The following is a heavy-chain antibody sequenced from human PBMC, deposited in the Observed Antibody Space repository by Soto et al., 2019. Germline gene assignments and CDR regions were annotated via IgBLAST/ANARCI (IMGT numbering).Heavy chain of an antibody. CDR3: ARSRYNDY. CDR2: ISSSGSSI. J-gene: IGHJ4*02. Sequence: TGGSLRLSCAASGFIFSTYSMNWVRQAPGKGLEWISYISSSGSSISYTDSVKGRFTISRDNAKNSLYLQMNSLGAEDTALYYCARSRYNDYWGQGTLVTVSS. CDR1: GFIFSTYS. V-gene: IGHV3-48*01. D-gene: IGHD1-1*01.